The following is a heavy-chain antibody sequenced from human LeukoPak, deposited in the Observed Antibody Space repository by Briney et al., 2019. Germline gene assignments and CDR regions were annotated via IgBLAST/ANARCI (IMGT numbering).Heavy chain of an antibody. CDR2: IYPCDSDT. Sequence: GEALKISCKGSGYSFTSYWIGWVRQLPGKGLEGMGIIYPCDSDTRYSPSFQGQVTISADKSISTAYLQWSSLKASDTAMYYCARHEADSSGPLLDYWGQGTLVTVSS. V-gene: IGHV5-51*01. CDR3: ARHEADSSGPLLDY. J-gene: IGHJ4*02. D-gene: IGHD3-22*01. CDR1: GYSFTSYW.